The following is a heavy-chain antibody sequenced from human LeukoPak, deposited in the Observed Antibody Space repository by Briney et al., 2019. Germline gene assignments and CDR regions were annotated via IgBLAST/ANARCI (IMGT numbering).Heavy chain of an antibody. V-gene: IGHV3-66*01. Sequence: GGSLRLSCAASGFTVSGNNMNWVRQAPGKGLEWVSVIYSGGSTYYADSVRDRFTISRDNSKNTLYLQMNSLRAEDTAVYYCVREYSSGYFFDYWGQGALVTVSS. D-gene: IGHD5-18*01. CDR3: VREYSSGYFFDY. CDR1: GFTVSGNN. CDR2: IYSGGST. J-gene: IGHJ4*02.